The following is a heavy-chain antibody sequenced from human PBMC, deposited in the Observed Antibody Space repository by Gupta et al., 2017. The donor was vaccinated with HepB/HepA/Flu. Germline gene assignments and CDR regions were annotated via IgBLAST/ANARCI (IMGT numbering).Heavy chain of an antibody. CDR2: SGSGGST. Sequence: SGSGGSTYYADSVKGRFTISRDNSKNTLYLQRNSLRAEDTAVYYCAKDRTVADDYWGQGTLVTVSS. D-gene: IGHD6-19*01. J-gene: IGHJ4*02. V-gene: IGHV3-23*01. CDR3: AKDRTVADDY.